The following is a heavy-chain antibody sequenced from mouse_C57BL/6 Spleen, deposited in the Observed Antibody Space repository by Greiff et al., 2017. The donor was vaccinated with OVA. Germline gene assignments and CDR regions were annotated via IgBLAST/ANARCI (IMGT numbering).Heavy chain of an antibody. CDR1: GFTFSSYG. V-gene: IGHV5-6*01. CDR3: ASEERGRGFAD. Sequence: EVQLVESGGDLVKPGGSLKLSCAASGFTFSSYGMSWVRQTPAKRLEWVATISSGGSYTYYPDSVKGRFTISRDNAKNTLYLQMGSLKSEDKAVDYCASEERGRGFADWGQGTLVTVSA. J-gene: IGHJ3*01. CDR2: ISSGGSYT. D-gene: IGHD4-1*01.